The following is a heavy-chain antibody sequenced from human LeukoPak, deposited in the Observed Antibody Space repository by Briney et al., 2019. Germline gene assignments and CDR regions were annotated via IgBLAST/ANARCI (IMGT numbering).Heavy chain of an antibody. CDR3: ARDRLSSGWYSGFDY. J-gene: IGHJ4*02. CDR1: GGSISSYY. Sequence: SETLSLTCTVSGGSISSYYWSWIRQPPGKGLEWIGYIYYSGSTNYNPSLESRVTISVDTSKNQFSLKLSSVTAADTAVYYCARDRLSSGWYSGFDYWGQGTLVTVSS. V-gene: IGHV4-59*01. D-gene: IGHD6-19*01. CDR2: IYYSGST.